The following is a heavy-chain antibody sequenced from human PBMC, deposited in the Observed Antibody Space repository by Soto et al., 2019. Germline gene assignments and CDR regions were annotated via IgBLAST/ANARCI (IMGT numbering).Heavy chain of an antibody. CDR1: GFTFSSYG. Sequence: QVQLVESGGGVVQPGRSLRLSCAASGFTFSSYGMHWVRQAPGKGLEWVAVISYDGSNKYYADSVKGRFTISRDNSKNTLYIQMTRLGAEDPAVYYCVKDFGAPETEIFVVPAARVWLWGGLSVGRRWSYYGMGVWGQGTTVTLTS. V-gene: IGHV3-30*18. D-gene: IGHD2-2*01. CDR3: VKDFGAPETEIFVVPAARVWLWGGLSVGRRWSYYGMGV. J-gene: IGHJ6*02. CDR2: ISYDGSNK.